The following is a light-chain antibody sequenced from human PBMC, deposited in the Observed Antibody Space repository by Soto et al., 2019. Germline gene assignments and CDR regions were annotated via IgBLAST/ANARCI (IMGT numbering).Light chain of an antibody. J-gene: IGKJ4*01. CDR3: QQTYRTPLT. CDR2: AAS. V-gene: IGKV1-39*01. Sequence: DIQMIQSPSSLSASVGDRVTITCRAGQYIGRYLNWYQQKPGKAPKLLIYAASSLHSGVPSRFSGSGSGTDFTLTISSLQPEDFATYSCQQTYRTPLTFGGGTKVDIK. CDR1: QYIGRY.